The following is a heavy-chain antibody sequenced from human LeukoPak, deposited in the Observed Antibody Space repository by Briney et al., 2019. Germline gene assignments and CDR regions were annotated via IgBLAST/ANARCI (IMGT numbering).Heavy chain of an antibody. CDR2: INANNGNT. J-gene: IGHJ4*02. CDR3: ARGPIAAAGDY. V-gene: IGHV1-18*01. D-gene: IGHD6-13*01. Sequence: ASVKVSRKASGYTFTSYGITWVRPAPGQGLEWMGWINANNGNTNYAQNLQGRVTMTRDTPTSTAYMELRSLRSDDTAVYYCARGPIAAAGDYWGQGTLVTVSS. CDR1: GYTFTSYG.